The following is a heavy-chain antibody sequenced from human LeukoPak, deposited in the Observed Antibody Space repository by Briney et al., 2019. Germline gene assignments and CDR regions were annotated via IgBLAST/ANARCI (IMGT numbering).Heavy chain of an antibody. CDR2: ISGSGGST. CDR1: GFSFSTYA. D-gene: IGHD6-13*01. J-gene: IGHJ4*02. V-gene: IGHV3-23*01. CDR3: AKNHYSSSRDYFDY. Sequence: PGGSLRLSCVASGFSFSTYAIHWVRQAPGKGLEWVSVISGSGGSTYYADSVKGRFIISRDNSKNTLYLQMNSLRAEDTAVYYCAKNHYSSSRDYFDYWGQGTLVTVSS.